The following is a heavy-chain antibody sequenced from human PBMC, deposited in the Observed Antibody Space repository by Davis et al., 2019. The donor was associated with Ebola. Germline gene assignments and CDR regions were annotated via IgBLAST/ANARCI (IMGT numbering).Heavy chain of an antibody. CDR2: ISHRGRT. CDR1: GGSFSGHY. V-gene: IGHV4-34*01. CDR3: ARSTTVTTAAFEY. D-gene: IGHD4-17*01. Sequence: PSETLSLTCAVYGGSFSGHYWSWVRQSPREGLEWIGDISHRGRTTYNPSLLSRVTISVDTSRNQFSLKVNSVTAADTAVYYCARSTTVTTAAFEYWGQGTLVTVSS. J-gene: IGHJ4*02.